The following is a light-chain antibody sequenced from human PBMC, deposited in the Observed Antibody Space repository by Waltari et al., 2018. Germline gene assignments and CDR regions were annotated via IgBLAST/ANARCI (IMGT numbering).Light chain of an antibody. J-gene: IGLJ2*01. CDR3: CSYAGSYTFVV. CDR2: DVS. CDR1: RSDGGGYNY. V-gene: IGLV2-11*01. Sequence: QSALTQPRSVSGTPGQSVTISCTGTRSDGGGYNYGPGYQHHPGKAPKLIIYDVSKRPSAVPARFSASTSGNTASLPISGLQAEDEADYYCCSYAGSYTFVVFGGGTKVTVL.